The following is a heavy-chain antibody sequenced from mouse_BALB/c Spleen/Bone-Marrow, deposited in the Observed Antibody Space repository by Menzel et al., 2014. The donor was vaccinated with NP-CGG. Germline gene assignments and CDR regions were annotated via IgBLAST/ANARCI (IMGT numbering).Heavy chain of an antibody. Sequence: EVKLMESGGDLVKPGGSLKLSCAASGFTFSSYGMSWVRQTPDKRLEWVATISTGGSQTYYTDSVKGRFTISRDNAKNTLYLQMSSLKSKDSAIYYCARRGYDNSYWYFGVWGAGTTVTVSS. CDR1: GFTFSSYG. V-gene: IGHV5-6*02. J-gene: IGHJ1*01. D-gene: IGHD2-3*01. CDR3: ARRGYDNSYWYFGV. CDR2: ISTGGSQT.